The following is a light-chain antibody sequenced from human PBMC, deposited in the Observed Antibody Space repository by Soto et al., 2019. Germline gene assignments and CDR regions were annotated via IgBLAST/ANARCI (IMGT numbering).Light chain of an antibody. Sequence: QSALTQHASVSGSPGQSITISCSGTSSDVGSYNLVSWYQQQPGKAPKLMIFESSKRPSGVSNRFSASKSGTTASLTISGLQAEDEADYYCCSYAASTTFYVFGAGTKVTVL. V-gene: IGLV2-23*01. CDR2: ESS. CDR1: SSDVGSYNL. J-gene: IGLJ1*01. CDR3: CSYAASTTFYV.